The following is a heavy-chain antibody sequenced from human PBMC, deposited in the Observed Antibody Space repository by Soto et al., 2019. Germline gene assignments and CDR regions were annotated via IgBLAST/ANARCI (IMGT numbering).Heavy chain of an antibody. CDR2: ISSSSSYI. V-gene: IGHV3-21*01. CDR3: ARASSSSLRAFDI. Sequence: EVQLVESGGGLVKPGGSLRLSCAASGFTFSSYSMNWVRQAPGKGLEWVSSISSSSSYIYYADSEKGRFTISRDNAKNSLYLQMNSLRAEDTAVYYCARASSSSLRAFDIWGQGTMVTVSS. J-gene: IGHJ3*02. D-gene: IGHD6-6*01. CDR1: GFTFSSYS.